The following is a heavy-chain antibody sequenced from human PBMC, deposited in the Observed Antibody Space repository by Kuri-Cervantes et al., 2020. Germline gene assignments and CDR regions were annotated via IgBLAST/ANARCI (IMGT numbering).Heavy chain of an antibody. V-gene: IGHV1-3*02. CDR1: GYTFTGYY. J-gene: IGHJ3*02. D-gene: IGHD3-22*01. CDR3: ARGVYYDSSGSYAFDI. Sequence: ASVKVSCKASGYTFTGYYMHWVRQAPGQRLEWMGWSNAGNGNTKYSQEFQGRVTITRDTSASTAYMELSSLRTEDTAVYYCARGVYYDSSGSYAFDIWGQGTMVTVSS. CDR2: SNAGNGNT.